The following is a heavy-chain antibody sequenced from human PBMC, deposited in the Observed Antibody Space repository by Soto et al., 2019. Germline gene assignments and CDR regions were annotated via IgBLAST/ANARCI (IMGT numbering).Heavy chain of an antibody. CDR2: IYYSGST. CDR1: GGSISSGGYY. CDR3: ARDDSGGPDY. V-gene: IGHV4-31*03. D-gene: IGHD3-22*01. Sequence: PSETLSLTCTVSGGSISSGGYYWSWIRQHPGKGLEWIGYIYYSGSTYYNPSLKSRVTISVDTSKNQFSLKLSSVTAADTAVYYCARDDSGGPDYWGQGTLVTVS. J-gene: IGHJ4*02.